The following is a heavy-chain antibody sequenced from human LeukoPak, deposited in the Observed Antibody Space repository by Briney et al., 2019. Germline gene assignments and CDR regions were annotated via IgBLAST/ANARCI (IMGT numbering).Heavy chain of an antibody. V-gene: IGHV4-59*12. Sequence: SETLSLTCTVSGGSINNYYWNWIRQPPGKGLEWIGYIYYSGSASYNPSLKSRVTISVDTSKSQFSLKLSSVTAADTAVYYCARAIAAAGTCDPWGQGTLVTVSS. J-gene: IGHJ5*02. CDR1: GGSINNYY. CDR2: IYYSGSA. CDR3: ARAIAAAGTCDP. D-gene: IGHD6-13*01.